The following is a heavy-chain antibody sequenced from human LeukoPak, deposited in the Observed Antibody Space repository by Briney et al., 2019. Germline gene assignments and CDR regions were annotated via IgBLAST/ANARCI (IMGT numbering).Heavy chain of an antibody. CDR2: ISGSGDST. Sequence: GGSLRLSCAASGFTFSSYAMSWVRQAPGKGLEWVSAISGSGDSTYYADSVKGRFTIPRDYSKTTLSLQMNSLRAEDTAVYYCATEGWDFDYWGPGTLVTVSS. CDR1: GFTFSSYA. D-gene: IGHD1-26*01. CDR3: ATEGWDFDY. J-gene: IGHJ4*02. V-gene: IGHV3-23*01.